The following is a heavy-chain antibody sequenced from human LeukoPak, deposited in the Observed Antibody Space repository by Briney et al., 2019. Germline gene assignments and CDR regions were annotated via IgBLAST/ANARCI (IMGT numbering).Heavy chain of an antibody. CDR2: ISAYNGNT. V-gene: IGHV1-18*01. CDR1: GYTFTSYG. CDR3: AREKSGYDRRYCSGGSCARAYYYYGMDV. D-gene: IGHD2-15*01. Sequence: GASVKVSCKASGYTFTSYGISWVRQAPGQGLEWMGWISAYNGNTNYAQKLQGRVTMTTDTSTSTAYMELRSLRSDDTAVYYCAREKSGYDRRYCSGGSCARAYYYYGMDVWGQGTTVTVSS. J-gene: IGHJ6*02.